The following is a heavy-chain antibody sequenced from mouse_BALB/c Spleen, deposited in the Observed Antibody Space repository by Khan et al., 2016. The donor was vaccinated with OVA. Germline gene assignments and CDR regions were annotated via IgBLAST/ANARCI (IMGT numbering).Heavy chain of an antibody. J-gene: IGHJ2*01. V-gene: IGHV1S81*02. D-gene: IGHD1-1*01. CDR2: TNPTNGRT. CDR1: GYTFTSYW. CDR3: ARSKKIVDTYFDY. Sequence: QVQLKESGAELVKAGASVKMSCKASGYTFTSYWMHWVKQRLGQGLEWFAETNPTNGRTYYNEKFKSKATLTADKSSSTAYMLLSGPTFEDSAVYDCARSKKIVDTYFDYWGQGTTLTVSS.